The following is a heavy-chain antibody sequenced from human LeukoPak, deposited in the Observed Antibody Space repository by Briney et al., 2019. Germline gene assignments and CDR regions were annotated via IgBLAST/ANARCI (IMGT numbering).Heavy chain of an antibody. CDR3: ARARTLTTVTDNWFDP. D-gene: IGHD4-17*01. V-gene: IGHV4-34*01. CDR1: GGSFSGYY. J-gene: IGHJ5*02. Sequence: PSETLSLTCAVYGGSFSGYYWSWIRQPPGKGLEWIGEINHSGSTNYNPSLKSRVTISVDTSKNQFSLKLSSVTAADTAVYYCARARTLTTVTDNWFDPWGQGTLVTVSS. CDR2: INHSGST.